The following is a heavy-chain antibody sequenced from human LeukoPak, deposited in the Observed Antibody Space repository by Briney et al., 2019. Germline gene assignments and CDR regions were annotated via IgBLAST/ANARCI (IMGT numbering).Heavy chain of an antibody. CDR3: ASNKYNYFDY. Sequence: SVKVSCKASGGTFSSYAISWARQAPGQGLEWMGGIIPNFGTANYAQKFQGRVTITTDESTSTAYMELSSLRSEDTAVYYCASNKYNYFDYWGQGTLVTVSS. CDR1: GGTFSSYA. J-gene: IGHJ4*02. V-gene: IGHV1-69*05. CDR2: IIPNFGTA. D-gene: IGHD1-1*01.